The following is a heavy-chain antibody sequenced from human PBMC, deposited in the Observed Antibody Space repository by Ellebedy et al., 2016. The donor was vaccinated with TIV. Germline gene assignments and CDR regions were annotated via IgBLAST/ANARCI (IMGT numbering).Heavy chain of an antibody. CDR1: GGSVNSGSYY. CDR2: IYYSGST. CDR3: ARGLVSGRALDY. V-gene: IGHV4-61*01. J-gene: IGHJ4*02. D-gene: IGHD2-15*01. Sequence: SETLSLTCTVSGGSVNSGSYYWTWIRQPPGKGLEWIGYIYYSGSTNYNPSLESRATISLDTSQNQFSLKLSSVTAADTAIFYCARGLVSGRALDYWGQGTLVTVSS.